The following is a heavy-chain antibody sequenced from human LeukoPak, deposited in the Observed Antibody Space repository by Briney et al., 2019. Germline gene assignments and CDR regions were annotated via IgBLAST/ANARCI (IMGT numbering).Heavy chain of an antibody. CDR2: TTAGGGST. V-gene: IGHV3-23*01. Sequence: PGGSLRLSCAASGFTFNTYAMSWVRQAPGKGLEWVSSTTAGGGSTYYADSVKGRFTISRDNSKNTLYLQMNSLRAEDTAVYYCAKEGFDYWGQGTLVTVSS. CDR1: GFTFNTYA. J-gene: IGHJ4*02. CDR3: AKEGFDY.